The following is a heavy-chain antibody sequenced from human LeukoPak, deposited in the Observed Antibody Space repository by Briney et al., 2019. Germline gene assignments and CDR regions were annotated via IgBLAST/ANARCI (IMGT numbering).Heavy chain of an antibody. CDR2: ISWNSGSI. V-gene: IGHV3-9*01. Sequence: GGSLRLSCAASGFTFDDYAMHWVRQAPGKGLEWVSGISWNSGSIGYADSVKGRFTISRDNAKNSLYLQMNSLRAEDTALYYCAKEGDSGSYGDWGQGTLVTVSS. J-gene: IGHJ4*02. D-gene: IGHD3-10*01. CDR1: GFTFDDYA. CDR3: AKEGDSGSYGD.